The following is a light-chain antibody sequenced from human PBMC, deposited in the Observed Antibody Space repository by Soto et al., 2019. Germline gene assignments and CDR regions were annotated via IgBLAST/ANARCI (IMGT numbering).Light chain of an antibody. V-gene: IGKV1-5*03. CDR1: QSISGW. CDR2: KAS. J-gene: IGKJ1*01. CDR3: HQYNSSPWT. Sequence: DLPMTQSPSTVSASVGDRVTIACRASQSISGWLAWYQQNTGKAPKLLIYKASSLKSGVPSRFSGRGSGTEVTLTISSLQPDDFATYYCHQYNSSPWTFGQGTKVEV.